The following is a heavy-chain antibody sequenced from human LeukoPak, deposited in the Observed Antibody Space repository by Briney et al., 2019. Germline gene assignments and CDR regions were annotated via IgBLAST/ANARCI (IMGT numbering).Heavy chain of an antibody. D-gene: IGHD3-22*01. V-gene: IGHV4-4*07. J-gene: IGHJ4*02. CDR2: IYGRGST. CDR1: GGSISSYY. CDR3: ARDLGGLYYDRGGTDY. Sequence: SGGLSLTCTVSGGSISSYYWSWIRQPAGKGLEWIGRIYGRGSTNNNGSLWGRVTMSVATSKNQVSLYLSSVTAADTAVYYCARDLGGLYYDRGGTDYWGQGTLAT.